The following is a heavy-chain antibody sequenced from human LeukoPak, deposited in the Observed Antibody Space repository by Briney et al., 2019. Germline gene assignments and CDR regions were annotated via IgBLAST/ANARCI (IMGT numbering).Heavy chain of an antibody. CDR2: FYSGGST. V-gene: IGHV3-53*01. D-gene: IGHD5-18*01. CDR3: ARSILQRGYSYGFVEYFDY. Sequence: PGGSLRLSRAASGFTVSSNYMNWVRQAPGKGLEWVSVFYSGGSTYYADSVKGRFTISRDSSKNTLYLQMNSLRAEDTAVYYCARSILQRGYSYGFVEYFDYWGQGTLVTVSS. J-gene: IGHJ4*02. CDR1: GFTVSSNY.